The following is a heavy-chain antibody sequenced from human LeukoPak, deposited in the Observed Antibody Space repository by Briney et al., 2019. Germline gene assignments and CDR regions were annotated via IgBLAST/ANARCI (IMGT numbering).Heavy chain of an antibody. CDR3: AGGIASTGRYYFDY. V-gene: IGHV1-2*02. J-gene: IGHJ4*02. CDR1: GYTFTGYY. D-gene: IGHD6-13*01. CDR2: INPNSGGT. Sequence: ASVKVSCKASGYTFTGYYMHWVRQAPGQGLEWMGWINPNSGGTNYAQKFRGRVTMTTDTSTSTAYMELRSLRSDDTAVYYCAGGIASTGRYYFDYWGQGTLVTVSS.